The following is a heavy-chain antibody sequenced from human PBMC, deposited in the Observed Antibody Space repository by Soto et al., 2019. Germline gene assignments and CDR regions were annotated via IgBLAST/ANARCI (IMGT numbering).Heavy chain of an antibody. CDR3: ARRVKSGGSGSNYTYNWFDP. CDR1: GVSISSSNW. Sequence: SETLSLTCAVSGVSISSSNWWSWVRQPPGKGLEWIGEIYHSGSTNYNPSLKSRVTISVDKSKNQFSLKLSSVTAADTAVYYCARRVKSGGSGSNYTYNWFDPWGQGTLVTVS. V-gene: IGHV4-4*02. CDR2: IYHSGST. J-gene: IGHJ5*02. D-gene: IGHD3-10*01.